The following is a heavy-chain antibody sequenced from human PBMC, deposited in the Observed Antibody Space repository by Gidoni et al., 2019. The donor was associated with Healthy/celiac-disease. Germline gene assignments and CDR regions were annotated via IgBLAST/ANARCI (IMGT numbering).Heavy chain of an antibody. CDR3: ARDSGSYYMYYYMDV. J-gene: IGHJ6*03. CDR1: GCTFSSYA. Sequence: QVQLVQSGAEVKKPGSAVKVCCQASGCTFSSYAISWVRQAPGQGLEWMGRIIPILGIANYAQKFQGRVTITADKSTSTAYMELSSLRSEDTAVYYCARDSGSYYMYYYMDVWGKGTTVTVSS. CDR2: IIPILGIA. D-gene: IGHD3-10*01. V-gene: IGHV1-69*04.